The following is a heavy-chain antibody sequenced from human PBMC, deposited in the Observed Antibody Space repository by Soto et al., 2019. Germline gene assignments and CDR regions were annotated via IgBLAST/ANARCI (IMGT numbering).Heavy chain of an antibody. CDR2: IVPMFNTP. CDR1: GGAFSKKA. CDR3: AREWGSRPVAGSEAFEI. V-gene: IGHV1-69*01. D-gene: IGHD6-19*01. J-gene: IGHJ3*02. Sequence: QERLEQSGAELKKPGSSVKVSCKASGGAFSKKAFSWVRQAPGQGLEWVGGIVPMFNTPTYARSFQDRVAFTADESTRTVYMELRSLRSEDTAVYFCAREWGSRPVAGSEAFEIWGQGTGVTV.